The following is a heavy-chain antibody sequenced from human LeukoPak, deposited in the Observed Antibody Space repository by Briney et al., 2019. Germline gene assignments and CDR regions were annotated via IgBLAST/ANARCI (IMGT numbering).Heavy chain of an antibody. D-gene: IGHD2-15*01. Sequence: HPGGSLRLSCTASGFTFGDYAMSWFRQAPGKGLEWVGFIRSKAYGGTTEYAASVKGRFTISRDDSKSIAYLQMNSLKTEDTAVYYCTRGGVVVVAANPTSTRDWGQGTLVTVSS. J-gene: IGHJ4*02. CDR1: GFTFGDYA. CDR2: IRSKAYGGTT. CDR3: TRGGVVVVAANPTSTRD. V-gene: IGHV3-49*03.